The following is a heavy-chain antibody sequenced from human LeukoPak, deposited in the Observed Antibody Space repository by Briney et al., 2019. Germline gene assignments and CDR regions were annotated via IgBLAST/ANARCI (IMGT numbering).Heavy chain of an antibody. Sequence: GASVKVSCKASGYTFTSYAMHWVRQAPGQRLEWMGWINAGNGNTKYSQKFQGRVTITRDTSASTAYMELSSLRSEDTAVYYCATGFWSGYYPNWFDPWGQGTLVTVSS. CDR1: GYTFTSYA. CDR2: INAGNGNT. D-gene: IGHD3-3*01. V-gene: IGHV1-3*01. CDR3: ATGFWSGYYPNWFDP. J-gene: IGHJ5*02.